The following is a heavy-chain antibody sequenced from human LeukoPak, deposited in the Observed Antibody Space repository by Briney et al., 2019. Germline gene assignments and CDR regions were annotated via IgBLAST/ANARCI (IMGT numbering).Heavy chain of an antibody. J-gene: IGHJ6*03. CDR3: ARGDYYDSSGYSLFHYYMDV. CDR1: GFTFSRHW. Sequence: GGSLRLSCAASGFTFSRHWMHWVRQAPGKGLVWVSRINSDGGITNYADSVKGRFTISRDNAKNTLYLQMNSLRAEDTAVYYCARGDYYDSSGYSLFHYYMDVWGKGTTVTISS. CDR2: INSDGGIT. D-gene: IGHD3-22*01. V-gene: IGHV3-74*01.